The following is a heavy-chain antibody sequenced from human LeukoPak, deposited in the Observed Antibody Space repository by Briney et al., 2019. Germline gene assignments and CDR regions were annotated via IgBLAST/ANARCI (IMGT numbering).Heavy chain of an antibody. D-gene: IGHD6-13*01. V-gene: IGHV3-30*01. CDR1: GFTFSSYA. Sequence: GGSLRFSCAASGFTFSSYAMHWVRQAPGKGLEWVAVISYDGSNKYYADSVKGRFTISRDNSKNTLYLQMNSLRAEDTAVYYCAREGYSLTVSYWGQGTLVTVSS. J-gene: IGHJ4*02. CDR2: ISYDGSNK. CDR3: AREGYSLTVSY.